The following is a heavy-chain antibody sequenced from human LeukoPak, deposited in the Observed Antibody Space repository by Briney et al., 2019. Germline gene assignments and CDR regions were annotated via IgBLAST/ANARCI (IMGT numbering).Heavy chain of an antibody. J-gene: IGHJ4*02. CDR1: GFTVSSNY. D-gene: IGHD5-18*01. Sequence: GGSLRLSCAASGFTVSSNYMSWVRQAPGKGLEWVSVIYSGGSTYYADSVKGRFAISRDNSKNTLYLQMNSLRAEDTAVYYCATESLGYSYGNDYWGQGTLVTVSS. V-gene: IGHV3-53*01. CDR2: IYSGGST. CDR3: ATESLGYSYGNDY.